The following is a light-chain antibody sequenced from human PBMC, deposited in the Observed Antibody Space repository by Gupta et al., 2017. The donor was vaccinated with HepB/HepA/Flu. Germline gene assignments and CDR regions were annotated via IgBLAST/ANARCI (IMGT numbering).Light chain of an antibody. CDR2: CNS. V-gene: IGLV1-40*01. J-gene: IGLJ2*01. Sequence: QSVLTQPPSVSGAPGQRVTISCTGRSSNIGAGYDVHWYQQLPGTAPKLLIYCNSNRPSGVPDRFSGSKSGTSASLAITGLQAEDEADYYCQSYDSSLSAVVFGGGTKLTVL. CDR1: SSNIGAGYD. CDR3: QSYDSSLSAVV.